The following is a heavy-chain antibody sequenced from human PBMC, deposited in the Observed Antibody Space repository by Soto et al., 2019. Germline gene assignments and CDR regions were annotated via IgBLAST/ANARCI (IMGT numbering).Heavy chain of an antibody. CDR1: GGSISSGGYY. V-gene: IGHV4-31*03. J-gene: IGHJ5*02. CDR2: IYYSGST. D-gene: IGHD2-15*01. Sequence: SETLSLTCTFSGGSISSGGYYWSWIRQHPGKGLEWIGYIYYSGSTYYNPSLKSRVTISVDTSKNQFSLKLSSVTAADTAVYYCVVVAATKFRFDPWGQGTLVTVSS. CDR3: VVVAATKFRFDP.